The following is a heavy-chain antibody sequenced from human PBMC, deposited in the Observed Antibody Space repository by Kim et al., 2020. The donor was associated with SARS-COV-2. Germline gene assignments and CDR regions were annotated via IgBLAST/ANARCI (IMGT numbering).Heavy chain of an antibody. Sequence: PSETLSLTCTVAGGAMSGYLWSWIRQPPGKGLEWIGYIYNSGSTNYNPSLKSRVAMSVDTAQRQFSLRLRSVTAADTAVYFCAGYQMQYGIFDPWGQGALVTVSS. CDR3: AGYQMQYGIFDP. J-gene: IGHJ5*02. CDR1: GGAMSGYL. D-gene: IGHD6-13*01. V-gene: IGHV4-59*01. CDR2: IYNSGST.